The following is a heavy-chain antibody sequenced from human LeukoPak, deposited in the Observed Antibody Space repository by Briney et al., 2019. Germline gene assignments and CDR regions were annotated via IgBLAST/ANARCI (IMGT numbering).Heavy chain of an antibody. CDR3: ARAFYYDNYGMDV. CDR2: IYYSGST. CDR1: GGSISSGGYY. D-gene: IGHD2/OR15-2a*01. Sequence: SETLSLTCTVSGGSISSGGYYWSWIRQHPGKGLEWIGYIYYSGSTYYNPSLKSRVTISVDTSKNQFSLKLSSVTAADTAVYYCARAFYYDNYGMDVWGQGTTVTVSS. J-gene: IGHJ6*02. V-gene: IGHV4-31*03.